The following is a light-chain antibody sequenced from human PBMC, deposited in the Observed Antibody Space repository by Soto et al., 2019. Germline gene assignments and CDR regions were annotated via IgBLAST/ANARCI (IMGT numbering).Light chain of an antibody. CDR3: QVWDSSSDLVV. Sequence: QSALTQPRSVSGSPGQSVTISCTGTTSDVGGYEYVSWYQQYPGKAPKLLIYHVVQRPSGVPERFSGSNSGNTATLTISRVEAGDEADYFCQVWDSSSDLVVFGGGTKLTVL. CDR2: HVV. J-gene: IGLJ2*01. V-gene: IGLV2-11*01. CDR1: TSDVGGYEY.